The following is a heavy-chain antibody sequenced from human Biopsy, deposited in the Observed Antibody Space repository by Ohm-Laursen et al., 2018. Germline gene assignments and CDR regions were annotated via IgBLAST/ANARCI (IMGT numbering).Heavy chain of an antibody. V-gene: IGHV4-39*01. CDR1: GGSISSSTTYY. J-gene: IGHJ5*02. Sequence: GTLSLTCPVSGGSISSSTTYYWAWLRQPPGKGLEWIGSIYNTETTFYNPSLKSRVTISVDTSTNQFSLKLSSVTAADTALYFCARHPTGFWFDPWGHGTLVTVSS. CDR2: IYNTETT. CDR3: ARHPTGFWFDP.